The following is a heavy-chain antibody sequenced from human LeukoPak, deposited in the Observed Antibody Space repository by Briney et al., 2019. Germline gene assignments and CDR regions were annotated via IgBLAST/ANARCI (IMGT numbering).Heavy chain of an antibody. V-gene: IGHV4-31*03. Sequence: PSETLSLTCTVSGGAVSSGGYYWSWILQHPGEGLEWIGYIYYSGSTYYNPSLKSRVTISVDTSKNQFSLKLSSVTAADTAVYYCARVVVPAVVDPWGQGTLVTVSS. J-gene: IGHJ5*02. CDR3: ARVVVPAVVDP. CDR2: IYYSGST. CDR1: GGAVSSGGYY. D-gene: IGHD2-2*01.